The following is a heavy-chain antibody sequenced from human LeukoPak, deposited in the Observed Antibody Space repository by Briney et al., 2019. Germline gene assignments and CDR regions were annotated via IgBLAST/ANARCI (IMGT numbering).Heavy chain of an antibody. CDR1: GFTFNSYA. Sequence: GGSLRLSCAASGFTFNSYAMHWVRQAPGKGLEYVSAISSNGGSTYYANSVKGRFTISRDNSKNTLYLQMGSLRAEDMAVYYCARVPWGVGATSPYFDYWGQGTLVTVSS. V-gene: IGHV3-64*01. CDR3: ARVPWGVGATSPYFDY. CDR2: ISSNGGST. J-gene: IGHJ4*02. D-gene: IGHD1-26*01.